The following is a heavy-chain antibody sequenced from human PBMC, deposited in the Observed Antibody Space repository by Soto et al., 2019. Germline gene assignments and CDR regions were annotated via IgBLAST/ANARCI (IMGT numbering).Heavy chain of an antibody. J-gene: IGHJ5*01. Sequence: VQLVESGGGLVQPGGSLRLSCAASGFTFSSYWMHWVRQAPGKGLVWVSRINSDGSTTNYADSVKGRFTISRDNAKNTLYLQMKSLGAEDTAVYYCARPALTVEYNWFDSWGQGTLVTVSS. D-gene: IGHD1-20*01. CDR1: GFTFSSYW. CDR2: INSDGSTT. V-gene: IGHV3-74*01. CDR3: ARPALTVEYNWFDS.